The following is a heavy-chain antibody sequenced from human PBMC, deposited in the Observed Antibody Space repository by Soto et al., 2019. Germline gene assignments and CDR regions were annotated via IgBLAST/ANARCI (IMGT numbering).Heavy chain of an antibody. CDR3: ARVEDTMVRGVINWFDP. CDR1: GYTFTSYG. CDR2: ISAYNGNT. Sequence: ASVKVSCKASGYTFTSYGISWVRQAPGQGLEWMGWISAYNGNTNYAQKLQGRVTMTTDTSTSTAYMELRSLRSDDTAVYYCARVEDTMVRGVINWFDPWGQGTLVTVSS. V-gene: IGHV1-18*01. D-gene: IGHD3-10*01. J-gene: IGHJ5*02.